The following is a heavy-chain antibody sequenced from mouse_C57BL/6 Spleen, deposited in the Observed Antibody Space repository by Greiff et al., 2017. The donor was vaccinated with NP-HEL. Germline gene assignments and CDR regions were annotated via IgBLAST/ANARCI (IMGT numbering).Heavy chain of an antibody. J-gene: IGHJ4*01. V-gene: IGHV1-18*01. CDR2: INPNNGGT. Sequence: SGPELVKPGASVKIPCKASGYTFTDYNMDWVKQSHGKSLEWIGDINPNNGGTIYNQKFKGKATLTVDKSSSTAYMELRSLTSEDTAVYYCARPYYYGSRGYAMDYWGQGTSVTVSS. D-gene: IGHD1-1*01. CDR1: GYTFTDYN. CDR3: ARPYYYGSRGYAMDY.